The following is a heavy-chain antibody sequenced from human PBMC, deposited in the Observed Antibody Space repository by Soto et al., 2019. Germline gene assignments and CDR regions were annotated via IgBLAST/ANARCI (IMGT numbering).Heavy chain of an antibody. J-gene: IGHJ5*02. CDR1: GGSISSYY. CDR3: ARDSLIGYSYGWFDP. CDR2: IYYSGST. V-gene: IGHV4-59*01. Sequence: LSLTCTASGGSISSYYWSWIRQPPGKGLEWIGYIYYSGSTNYNPSLKSRVTISVDTSKNQFSLKLSSVTAADTAVYYCARDSLIGYSYGWFDPWGQGTLVTVSS. D-gene: IGHD5-18*01.